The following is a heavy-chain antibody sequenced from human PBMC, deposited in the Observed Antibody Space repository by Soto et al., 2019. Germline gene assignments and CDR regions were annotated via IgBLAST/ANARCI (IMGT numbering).Heavy chain of an antibody. CDR1: GDSISDTRFY. CDR3: ARRVYGDYLGGNRFDP. CDR2: ISHDGHA. Sequence: SETLSLTCSILGDSISDTRFYWGWVRQSPXKGLEWIGSISHDGHAYYNPSLKSRVTLFADTSRNQFSLTMKSVTVADTALYFCARRVYGDYLGGNRFDPWGQGALVTVSS. D-gene: IGHD4-17*01. V-gene: IGHV4-39*01. J-gene: IGHJ5*02.